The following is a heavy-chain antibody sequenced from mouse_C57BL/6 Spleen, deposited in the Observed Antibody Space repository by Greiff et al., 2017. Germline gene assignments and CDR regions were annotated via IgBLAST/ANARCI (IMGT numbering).Heavy chain of an antibody. CDR2: IDPSDSYT. V-gene: IGHV1-69*01. Sequence: VQLQQSGAELVMPGASVKLSCKASGYTFTSYWMHWVKQRPGQGLEWIGEIDPSDSYTNYNQKFKGKSTLTVDKSSSTAYMQLSSLTSEDSAVYYCARSGDYEGVSYWGQGTLVTVSA. CDR3: ARSGDYEGVSY. D-gene: IGHD2-4*01. CDR1: GYTFTSYW. J-gene: IGHJ3*01.